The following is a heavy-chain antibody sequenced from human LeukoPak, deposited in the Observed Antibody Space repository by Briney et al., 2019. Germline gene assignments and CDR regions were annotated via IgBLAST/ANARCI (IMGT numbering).Heavy chain of an antibody. V-gene: IGHV1-2*04. CDR2: IRPESGDT. CDR1: GYTFTDYY. Sequence: ASVKVSCKASGYTFTDYYIHWVRQAPGQGLEWMGWIRPESGDTNSAQKFQDWITLSRDTSTSTAYLELTRLTSDDTAIYYCARDVVLPHGGYGLDVWGQGTTVTVSS. J-gene: IGHJ6*02. D-gene: IGHD2-2*01. CDR3: ARDVVLPHGGYGLDV.